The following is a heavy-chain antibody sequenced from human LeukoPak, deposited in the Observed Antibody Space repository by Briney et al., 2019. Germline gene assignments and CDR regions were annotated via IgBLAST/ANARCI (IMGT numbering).Heavy chain of an antibody. CDR2: IKQDGSEK. CDR3: ARDDAVTTSSPFDY. V-gene: IGHV3-7*01. CDR1: GFTFSSYW. Sequence: PGGSLRLSCAASGFTFSSYWMSWVRQAPGKGLEWVANIKQDGSEKYYVDSVKGRFAISRDNAKNSLYLQMNSLRAEDTAVYYCARDDAVTTSSPFDYWGQGTLVTVSS. J-gene: IGHJ4*02. D-gene: IGHD4-17*01.